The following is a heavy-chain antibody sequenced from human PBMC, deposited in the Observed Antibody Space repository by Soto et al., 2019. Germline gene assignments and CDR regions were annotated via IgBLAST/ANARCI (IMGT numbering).Heavy chain of an antibody. Sequence: QVQLVQSGAEVKKPGASVKVSCKASGYTFTNYYMHWVRQAPGQGLEWMGIINPSGGSTSYAQKFQGRVTMTRDTSTSTVYMELSSLRSEDTAVYYCARIPVPGTRDLWGFDPWGQGTLVTVSS. J-gene: IGHJ5*02. D-gene: IGHD6-19*01. V-gene: IGHV1-46*03. CDR2: INPSGGST. CDR1: GYTFTNYY. CDR3: ARIPVPGTRDLWGFDP.